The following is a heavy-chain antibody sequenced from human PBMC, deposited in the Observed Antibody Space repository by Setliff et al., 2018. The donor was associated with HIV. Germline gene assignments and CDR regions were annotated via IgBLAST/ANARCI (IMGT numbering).Heavy chain of an antibody. CDR3: GRDLDDFDSSGYLYL. Sequence: SETLSLTCTVSGDFFSSDYYWGWIRQSPGKGLEWIGSFYETGYTYYNPSLKSRVTISVDTSKNQISLMLTSVTAADTAVYYCGRDLDDFDSSGYLYLWGRGTLVTVSS. D-gene: IGHD3-22*01. CDR1: GDFFSSDYY. CDR2: FYETGYT. V-gene: IGHV4-38-2*02. J-gene: IGHJ5*02.